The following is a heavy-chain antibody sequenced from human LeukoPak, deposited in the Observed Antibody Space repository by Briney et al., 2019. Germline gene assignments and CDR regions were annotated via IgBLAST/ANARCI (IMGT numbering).Heavy chain of an antibody. CDR2: IYYSGST. CDR3: ARVGYGSGSYQFDP. V-gene: IGHV4-59*12. J-gene: IGHJ5*02. D-gene: IGHD3-10*01. CDR1: GGSISSYY. Sequence: SETLSLTCTVSGGSISSYYWSWIRQPPGKGLEWIGYIYYSGSTNYNPSLKSRVTISVDTSKNQFSLKLSSVTAADTAVYYCARVGYGSGSYQFDPWGQGTLVTVSS.